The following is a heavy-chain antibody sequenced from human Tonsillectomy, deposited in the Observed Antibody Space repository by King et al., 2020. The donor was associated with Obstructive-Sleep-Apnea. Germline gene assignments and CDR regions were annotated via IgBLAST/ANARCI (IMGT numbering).Heavy chain of an antibody. CDR2: IYFSGST. CDR1: GGSISSGDYS. CDR3: ARGHLPPYDFWSGHISPSLNPKKHSYYALDV. Sequence: QLQESGPGLVKPSQTLSLTCAVSGGSISSGDYSWSWIRQPPGKGLEWIGYIYFSGSTYYNSSLESRVTISVDTPKNQFSLKLTSVTAADSAVYFCARGHLPPYDFWSGHISPSLNPKKHSYYALDVWGQGTTVTVSS. J-gene: IGHJ6*02. V-gene: IGHV4-30-4*07. D-gene: IGHD3-3*01.